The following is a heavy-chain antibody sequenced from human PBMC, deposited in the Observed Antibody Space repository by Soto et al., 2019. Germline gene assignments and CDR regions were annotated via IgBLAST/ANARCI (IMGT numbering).Heavy chain of an antibody. D-gene: IGHD6-13*01. V-gene: IGHV3-23*01. CDR1: GFTFSSHA. CDR3: AKVSSSWYSGFFDF. J-gene: IGHJ4*02. Sequence: GGSLRLSCTASGFTFSSHAMTWVRQAPGKGLEWVSGLSDSGGSTYYADSVKGRFTISRDNSMNTLYLQMNTLRAEDTAVYYCAKVSSSWYSGFFDFRGQGTLVTVSS. CDR2: LSDSGGST.